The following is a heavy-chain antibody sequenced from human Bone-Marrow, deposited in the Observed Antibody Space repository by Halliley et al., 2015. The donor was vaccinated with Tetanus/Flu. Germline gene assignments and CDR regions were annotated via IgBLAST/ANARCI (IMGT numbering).Heavy chain of an antibody. J-gene: IGHJ4*02. CDR2: LNWNGDRT. V-gene: IGHV3-20*04. CDR1: GLTFDDYG. Sequence: SLRLSCAASGLTFDDYGMSWVRQAPGKGLELVSSLNWNGDRTGYADSVQGRFTISRDNAKNSLHLQMNSLRAEDTALYYCAKQGGIGETASSFDQWGQGTMLVVSS. D-gene: IGHD6-13*01. CDR3: AKQGGIGETASSFDQ.